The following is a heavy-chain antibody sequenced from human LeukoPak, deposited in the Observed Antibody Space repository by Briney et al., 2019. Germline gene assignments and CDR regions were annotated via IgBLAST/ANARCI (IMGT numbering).Heavy chain of an antibody. J-gene: IGHJ5*02. CDR3: ARAADILNEFRFDR. CDR1: GYTFTSYG. V-gene: IGHV1-18*01. Sequence: GASVKVSCKASGYTFTSYGISWVRQAPGQGLEWMGWISAYNGSTNYAQKLQGRVTMTTDTSTSTAYMELRSLRSDDKAVYYCARAADILNEFRFDRWGNLTLVTASS. D-gene: IGHD3-9*01. CDR2: ISAYNGST.